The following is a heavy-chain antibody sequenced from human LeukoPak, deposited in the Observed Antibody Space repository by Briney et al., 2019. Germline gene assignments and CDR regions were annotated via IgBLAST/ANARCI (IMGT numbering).Heavy chain of an antibody. CDR1: GFTFSSYA. V-gene: IGHV3-23*01. CDR2: ISGSGGST. CDR3: ARDPEDYFDY. Sequence: GGSLRLSCAASGFTFSSYAMSWVRQAPGKGLEWVSAISGSGGSTYYADSVKGRFTISRDSAKNSLYLQMNSLRVEDTAVYYCARDPEDYFDYWGQGTLVTVFS. J-gene: IGHJ4*02.